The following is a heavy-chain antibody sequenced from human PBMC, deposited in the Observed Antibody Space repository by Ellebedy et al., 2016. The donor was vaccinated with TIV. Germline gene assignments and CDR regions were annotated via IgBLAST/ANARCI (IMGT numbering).Heavy chain of an antibody. CDR3: ARQRDTLVGRQLAYYFDP. Sequence: SETLSLTCAVCGGSFSGYYWSWVRQPPGKGLEWIGEVNQSGRTNYHPSLKSRVTISVDTSKNQFSLRLTSVTAADSAVYYCARQRDTLVGRQLAYYFDPWGQGIPVNVSS. D-gene: IGHD1-1*01. J-gene: IGHJ4*02. CDR2: VNQSGRT. V-gene: IGHV4-34*01. CDR1: GGSFSGYY.